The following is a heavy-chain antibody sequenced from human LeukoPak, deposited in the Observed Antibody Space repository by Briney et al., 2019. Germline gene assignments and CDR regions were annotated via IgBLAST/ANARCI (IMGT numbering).Heavy chain of an antibody. D-gene: IGHD6-19*01. CDR3: ARTSSGWSSWGEYYYYYMDV. Sequence: ASVTVSCKASGYTFTSYALNWVRQAPGQGLEWMGWINTNTGNPTYAQGFTGRFVFSLDTSVSTAYLQISSLKAEDTAVYYCARTSSGWSSWGEYYYYYMDVWGKGTTVTVSS. J-gene: IGHJ6*03. V-gene: IGHV7-4-1*02. CDR1: GYTFTSYA. CDR2: INTNTGNP.